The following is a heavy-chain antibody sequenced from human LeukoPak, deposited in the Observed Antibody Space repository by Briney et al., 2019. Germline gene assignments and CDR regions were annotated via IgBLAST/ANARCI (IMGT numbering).Heavy chain of an antibody. CDR2: ISSSGGST. D-gene: IGHD6-13*01. CDR3: AKGGLSSSWYGYYFDY. J-gene: IGHJ4*02. Sequence: GGSLRLSCAASGFTYSSYAMSWVRHAPGKGLKWVSAISSSGGSTYYADSVKGRFTISRDNSKNTLYLQMNSLRAEDTAVYYCAKGGLSSSWYGYYFDYWGQGTLVTVSS. CDR1: GFTYSSYA. V-gene: IGHV3-23*01.